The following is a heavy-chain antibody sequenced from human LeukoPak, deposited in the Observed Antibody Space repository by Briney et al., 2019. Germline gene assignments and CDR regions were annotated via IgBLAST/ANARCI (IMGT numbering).Heavy chain of an antibody. J-gene: IGHJ6*02. CDR1: GFTFNTYG. CDR2: ISSSSSYI. CDR3: ARVLQGYSSSWYPSDYYGMDV. Sequence: GGSLRLSCAASGFTFNTYGMNWVRQAPGKGLEWVSSISSSSSYIYYADSVKGRFTISRDNAKNSLYLQMNSLRAEDTAVYYCARVLQGYSSSWYPSDYYGMDVWGQGTTVTVSS. V-gene: IGHV3-21*01. D-gene: IGHD6-13*01.